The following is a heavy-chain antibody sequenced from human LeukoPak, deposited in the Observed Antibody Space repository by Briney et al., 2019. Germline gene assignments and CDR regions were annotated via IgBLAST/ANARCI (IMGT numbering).Heavy chain of an antibody. D-gene: IGHD1-20*01. Sequence: GASVKVSCKASGYTYTGYYVHWARQAPGQGLEWMGWINPNSGGTNYAQKFQGRVTMTRDTSISTVYMELSRLRSDDRAVYYCASAWYNWNNAWDYWGQGTLVTVSS. CDR3: ASAWYNWNNAWDY. J-gene: IGHJ4*02. CDR2: INPNSGGT. V-gene: IGHV1-2*02. CDR1: GYTYTGYY.